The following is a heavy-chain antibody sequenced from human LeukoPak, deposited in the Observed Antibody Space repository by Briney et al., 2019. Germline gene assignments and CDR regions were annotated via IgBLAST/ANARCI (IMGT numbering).Heavy chain of an antibody. V-gene: IGHV3-15*01. D-gene: IGHD3-10*01. J-gene: IGHJ4*02. CDR3: TSLGSGRDY. Sequence: SGGSLRLSCAASGFSFNDYYMTWIRQAPGKGLEWVGRIKSKTDGGTTDYAAPVKGRFTISRDDSKNTLYLQMNSLKTEDTAVYYCTSLGSGRDYWGQGTLVTVSS. CDR1: GFSFNDYY. CDR2: IKSKTDGGTT.